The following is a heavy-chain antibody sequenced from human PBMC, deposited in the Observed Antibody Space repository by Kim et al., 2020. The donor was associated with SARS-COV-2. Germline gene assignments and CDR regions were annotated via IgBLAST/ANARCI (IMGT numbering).Heavy chain of an antibody. D-gene: IGHD5-12*01. V-gene: IGHV3-21*01. CDR3: ERDRPVYESEDY. CDR2: ISSSSSYI. CDR1: GFTFSSYS. Sequence: GGSLRLSCAASGFTFSSYSMNWVRQAPGKGLEWVSSISSSSSYIYYADSAKGRFTISRDNAKNSLYLQMNSLRAEDTAVYYCERDRPVYESEDYWGQGTLVTVSS. J-gene: IGHJ4*02.